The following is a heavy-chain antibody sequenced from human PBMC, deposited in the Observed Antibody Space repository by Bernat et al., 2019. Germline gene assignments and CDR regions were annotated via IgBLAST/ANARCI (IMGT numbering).Heavy chain of an antibody. D-gene: IGHD2-2*01. CDR3: ARWAGRYCSSTSCYYYYGMDV. Sequence: QVQLQQWGAGLLKPSETLSLTCAVYGGSFSGYYWSWIRQPPGKGLEWIGEINHSGSTNYNPSLKSRVTISVDTSKNQFSLKLSSVTAADTAVYYCARWAGRYCSSTSCYYYYGMDVWDQGTTVTVSS. J-gene: IGHJ6*02. V-gene: IGHV4-34*01. CDR2: INHSGST. CDR1: GGSFSGYY.